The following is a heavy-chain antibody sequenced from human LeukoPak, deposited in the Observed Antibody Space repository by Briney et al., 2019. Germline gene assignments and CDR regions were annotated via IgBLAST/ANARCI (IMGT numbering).Heavy chain of an antibody. CDR2: INPSGGST. V-gene: IGHV1-46*01. Sequence: ASVKVSCKASGYTFTSYYMHWVRQAPGQGLEWMGIINPSGGSTSYAQKFQGRVTMTRDTSTSTVYMELSSLRSEDTAVYYCAGGPMVRGVYMNWFDPWGQGTLVTVSS. D-gene: IGHD3-10*01. CDR3: AGGPMVRGVYMNWFDP. CDR1: GYTFTSYY. J-gene: IGHJ5*02.